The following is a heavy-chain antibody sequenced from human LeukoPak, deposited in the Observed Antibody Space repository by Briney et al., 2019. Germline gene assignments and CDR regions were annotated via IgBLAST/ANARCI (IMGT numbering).Heavy chain of an antibody. CDR2: IYHSGST. J-gene: IGHJ1*01. D-gene: IGHD3-22*01. CDR3: ARHGVYYDSSGYTH. V-gene: IGHV4-4*02. Sequence: SGTLSLTCAVSGGSISSSNWWSWVRQPPGKGLEWIGEIYHSGSTNYNPSLKSRVTISVDKSKNQFSLKLSSVTAADTAVYYCARHGVYYDSSGYTHWGQGTLVTVSS. CDR1: GGSISSSNW.